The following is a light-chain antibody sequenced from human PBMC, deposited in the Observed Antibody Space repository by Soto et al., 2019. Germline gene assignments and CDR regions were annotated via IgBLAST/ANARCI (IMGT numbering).Light chain of an antibody. Sequence: EIVLTQSPGTLSLSPGERATLSCRASQSVSSSYLAWYQRKPGQAPRLLIYGASGRATGIPDRFSGSGSGTDFTLTISRLEPEEFAGYYCQQYGSSSSFTFRPETKVGI. J-gene: IGKJ3*01. V-gene: IGKV3-20*01. CDR1: QSVSSSY. CDR3: QQYGSSSSFT. CDR2: GAS.